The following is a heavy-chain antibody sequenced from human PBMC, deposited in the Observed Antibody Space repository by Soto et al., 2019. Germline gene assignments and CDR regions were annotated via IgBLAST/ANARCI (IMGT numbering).Heavy chain of an antibody. CDR1: GFTFSSYA. D-gene: IGHD3-10*01. CDR2: ISGSGGNT. V-gene: IGHV3-23*01. J-gene: IGHJ4*02. CDR3: AKIGGGRNSWSTG. Sequence: EVQLLESGGGLVQPGGSLRLSCAASGFTFSSYAVSWVRQAPGKGLEWVSVISGSGGNTYYADSVKGRFTISRDNSKNTLYLQMNSLRAEDTAVYYCAKIGGGRNSWSTGWGQGTLVTVSS.